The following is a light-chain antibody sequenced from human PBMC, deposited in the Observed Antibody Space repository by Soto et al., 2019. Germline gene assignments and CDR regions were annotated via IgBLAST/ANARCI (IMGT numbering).Light chain of an antibody. J-gene: IGKJ4*01. CDR3: QQSFTTPLT. CDR2: GAS. CDR1: QSVSSRY. Sequence: EIVLTQSPATLSLSPGEGATISCRASQSVSSRYLAWYQQKPGQAPRLLIYGASSRATGIPDRFSGSGSGTDFNLTINSLQPEDFATYFCQQSFTTPLTFGGGTKV. V-gene: IGKV3D-20*02.